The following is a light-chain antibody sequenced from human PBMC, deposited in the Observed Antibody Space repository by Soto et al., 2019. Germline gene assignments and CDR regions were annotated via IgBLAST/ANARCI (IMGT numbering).Light chain of an antibody. CDR2: GNS. Sequence: QSVLTQPASVSGSPGQSITISCTGSSSNIGAGYDVHWYQQLPGTAPKLLIYGNSNRPSGVPDRFSGSKSGTSASLAITGLQAEDEADYYCQSYDSSLSAYVFGTGTKVTVL. J-gene: IGLJ1*01. CDR1: SSNIGAGYD. V-gene: IGLV1-40*01. CDR3: QSYDSSLSAYV.